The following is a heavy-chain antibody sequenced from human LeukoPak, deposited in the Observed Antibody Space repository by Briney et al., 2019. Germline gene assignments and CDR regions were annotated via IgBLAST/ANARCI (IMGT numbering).Heavy chain of an antibody. CDR3: ARDPGDYSKLYMDV. D-gene: IGHD4-11*01. V-gene: IGHV1-2*02. CDR2: INPNSGGT. Sequence: ASVKVSCKASGYTFTGYYMHWVRQAPGQGLEWMGWINPNSGGTNYAQKFQGRVTMTRDTSISTAYMELSRLRSDDTAVYYCARDPGDYSKLYMDVWGKGTTVAVSS. J-gene: IGHJ6*03. CDR1: GYTFTGYY.